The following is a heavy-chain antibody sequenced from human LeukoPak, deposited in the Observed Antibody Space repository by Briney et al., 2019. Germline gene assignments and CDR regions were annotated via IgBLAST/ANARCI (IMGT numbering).Heavy chain of an antibody. CDR1: GGSFSGYY. Sequence: SETLSLTCAVYGGSFSGYYWSWIRQPPGKGLEWIGEINHRGSINYNPSLKSRVTISVDTSKNQFSLKLSSVTAADTAVYYCARGRGGDGSGSSGGRGDNYYYYYYMDVWGKGTTVTVSS. J-gene: IGHJ6*03. CDR2: INHRGSI. CDR3: ARGRGGDGSGSSGGRGDNYYYYYYMDV. D-gene: IGHD3-10*01. V-gene: IGHV4-34*01.